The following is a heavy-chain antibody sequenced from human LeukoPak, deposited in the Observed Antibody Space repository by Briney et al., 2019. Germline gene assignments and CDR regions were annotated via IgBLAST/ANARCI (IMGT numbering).Heavy chain of an antibody. D-gene: IGHD5-24*01. CDR1: GGTFSSYA. CDR2: IIPIFGTA. Sequence: ASVKVSCKASGGTFSSYAISWVRQAPGQGLEWMEGIIPIFGTANYAQKFQGRVTITTDESTSTAYMELSSLRSGDTAVYYCARGRDGYNYYFDYWGQGTLVTVSS. CDR3: ARGRDGYNYYFDY. V-gene: IGHV1-69*05. J-gene: IGHJ4*02.